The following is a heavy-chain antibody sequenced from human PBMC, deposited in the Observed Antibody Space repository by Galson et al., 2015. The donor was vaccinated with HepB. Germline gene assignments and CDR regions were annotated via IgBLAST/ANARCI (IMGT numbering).Heavy chain of an antibody. CDR2: ISSSSSYI. Sequence: SLRLSCAASGFTFSSYSMNWVRQAPGKGLEWVSSISSSSSYIYYADSVKGRFTISRDNAKNSLYLQMNSLRAEDTAVYYCARDQYSSGSRPPGYWGQGTLVTVSS. CDR3: ARDQYSSGSRPPGY. V-gene: IGHV3-21*01. CDR1: GFTFSSYS. J-gene: IGHJ4*02. D-gene: IGHD6-19*01.